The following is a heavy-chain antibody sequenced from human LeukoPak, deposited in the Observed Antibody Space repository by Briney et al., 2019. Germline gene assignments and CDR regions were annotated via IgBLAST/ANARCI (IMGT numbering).Heavy chain of an antibody. CDR2: IWYDGSNK. V-gene: IGHV3-33*01. Sequence: GGALRLSCVASGYTLSSYGIHWVRPAPGRGLAWVAVIWYDGSNKYYAYSVKGRFTISRDNSKTTLYLQMNSLRAEDTAVYYCARIYGSGSSKSDNFDYWGQGTLVTASS. CDR1: GYTLSSYG. J-gene: IGHJ4*02. CDR3: ARIYGSGSSKSDNFDY. D-gene: IGHD3-10*01.